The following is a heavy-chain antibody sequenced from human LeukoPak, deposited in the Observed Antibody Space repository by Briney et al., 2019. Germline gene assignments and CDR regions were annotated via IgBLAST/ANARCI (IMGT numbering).Heavy chain of an antibody. Sequence: GGSLRLSCAASGFTFRSYARHWVRQAPGKGLEYVSAISSNGGSTYYANSVKGRFTISRDNSKNTLYLQMGSLRAEDMAVYYCARGLAAAGSCYYWGQGTLVTVSS. CDR2: ISSNGGST. J-gene: IGHJ4*02. CDR3: ARGLAAAGSCYY. D-gene: IGHD6-13*01. V-gene: IGHV3-64*01. CDR1: GFTFRSYA.